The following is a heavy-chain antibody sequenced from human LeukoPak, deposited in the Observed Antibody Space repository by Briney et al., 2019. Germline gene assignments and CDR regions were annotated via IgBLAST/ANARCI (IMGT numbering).Heavy chain of an antibody. CDR3: ARGPTYYYDSSGYDY. CDR2: IYHSGST. Sequence: PSQTLSLTCAVSGGSISSGGYPWSWIRQPPGKGLEWIGYIYHSGSTYYNPSLKSRVTISVDRSKNQFSLKLSSVTAADTAVYYCARGPTYYYDSSGYDYWGQGTLVTVSS. V-gene: IGHV4-30-2*01. CDR1: GGSISSGGYP. D-gene: IGHD3-22*01. J-gene: IGHJ4*02.